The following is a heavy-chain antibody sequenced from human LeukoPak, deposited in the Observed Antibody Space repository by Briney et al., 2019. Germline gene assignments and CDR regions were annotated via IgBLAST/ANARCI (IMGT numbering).Heavy chain of an antibody. Sequence: PSETLSLTCTVSGGSISSSSYYWGWIRQPPGKGLEWIGSIYYSGSTYYNPSLKSRVTISVDTSKNQFSLKLSSVTAADTAVYYCARKPVGGVMTTVTLFDYWGQGTLVTVSS. CDR2: IYYSGST. J-gene: IGHJ4*02. V-gene: IGHV4-39*07. D-gene: IGHD4-11*01. CDR3: ARKPVGGVMTTVTLFDY. CDR1: GGSISSSSYY.